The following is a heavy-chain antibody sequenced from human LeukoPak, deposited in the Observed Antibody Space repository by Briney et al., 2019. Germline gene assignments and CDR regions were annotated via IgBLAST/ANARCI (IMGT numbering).Heavy chain of an antibody. V-gene: IGHV3-23*01. D-gene: IGHD1-26*01. CDR1: GFTFSSYV. CDR3: ARDPGGSYLLYYFDY. Sequence: PGGSLRLSCAASGFTFSSYVVSWVRQAPGKGLEWVSSISESGGSTYYADSVKGRFTISRDNSKNTLYLQMNSLRAEDTAVYYCARDPGGSYLLYYFDYWGQGTLVTVSS. CDR2: ISESGGST. J-gene: IGHJ4*02.